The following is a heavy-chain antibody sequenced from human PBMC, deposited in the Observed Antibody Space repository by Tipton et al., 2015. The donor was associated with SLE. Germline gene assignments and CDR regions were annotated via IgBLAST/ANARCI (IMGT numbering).Heavy chain of an antibody. Sequence: GLVKPSETLSLTCSVSGYSISSAYYWGWLRQPPGKGPEWIASIYYSGSSYYNSSLKSRVTLSVDTSKNQFSLKLTSVTAADTAVYYCARNTAYYVPDYWGRGTLVTVSS. CDR2: IYYSGSS. V-gene: IGHV4-38-2*02. CDR1: GYSISSAYY. CDR3: ARNTAYYVPDY. J-gene: IGHJ4*02. D-gene: IGHD3-9*01.